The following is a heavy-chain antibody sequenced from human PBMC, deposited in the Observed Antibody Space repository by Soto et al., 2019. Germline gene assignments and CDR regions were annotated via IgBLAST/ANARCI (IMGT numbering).Heavy chain of an antibody. CDR1: GESFSGNY. D-gene: IGHD2-15*01. CDR3: TRGDQKIVDASEY. Sequence: QVQLQQWGAGLLKPSETLSLTCATSGESFSGNYWSWVRQPPGKGLEWIGESNNRGATVYNPSLKGRVIISLDTSKNQFSLRLNFVTAADTAVYFCTRGDQKIVDASEYWGQGTLVTVSS. J-gene: IGHJ4*02. CDR2: SNNRGAT. V-gene: IGHV4-34*01.